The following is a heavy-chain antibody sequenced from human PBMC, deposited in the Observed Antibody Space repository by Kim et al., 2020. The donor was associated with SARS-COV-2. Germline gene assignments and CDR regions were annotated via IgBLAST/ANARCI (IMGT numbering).Heavy chain of an antibody. CDR2: IIPIFGTA. Sequence: SVKVSCKASGGTFSSYAISWVRQAPGQGLEWMGGIIPIFGTANYAQKFQGRVTITADESTSTAYMELSRLRSEDTAVYYCARGGYSGYDARFDYWGQGTLVTVSS. CDR3: ARGGYSGYDARFDY. CDR1: GGTFSSYA. D-gene: IGHD5-12*01. J-gene: IGHJ4*02. V-gene: IGHV1-69*13.